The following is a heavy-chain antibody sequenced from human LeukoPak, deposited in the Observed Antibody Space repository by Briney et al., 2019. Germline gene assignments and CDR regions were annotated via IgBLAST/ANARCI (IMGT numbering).Heavy chain of an antibody. D-gene: IGHD2-2*01. J-gene: IGHJ5*02. CDR3: ASLYVYCSGTSCYQDIWFDP. V-gene: IGHV4-4*02. CDR1: GGSISSSNW. CDR2: IYHSGST. Sequence: PSETLSLTCAVSGGSISSSNWWSWVRQPPGKGLEWIGEIYHSGSTNYNPSLKSRVTISVDKSKNQFSLKLSSVTAADTAVYYCASLYVYCSGTSCYQDIWFDPWGQGTLVTVSS.